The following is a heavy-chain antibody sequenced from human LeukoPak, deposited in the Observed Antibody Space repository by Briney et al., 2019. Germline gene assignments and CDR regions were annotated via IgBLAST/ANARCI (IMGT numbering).Heavy chain of an antibody. J-gene: IGHJ4*02. CDR2: ISNDGSKK. CDR3: ARGARKGDDYGGFFDY. Sequence: GGSLRLSCAASGFTFRSYGMHWVRQAPGKGLEWVAVISNDGSKKDYADSVKGRFTISRDNSKNTLYLQMNSLRAEDTAVYYCARGARKGDDYGGFFDYWGQGTLVTVSS. CDR1: GFTFRSYG. V-gene: IGHV3-30*19. D-gene: IGHD4-23*01.